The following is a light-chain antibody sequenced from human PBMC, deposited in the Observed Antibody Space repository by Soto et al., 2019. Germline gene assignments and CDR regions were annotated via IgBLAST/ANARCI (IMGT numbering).Light chain of an antibody. Sequence: EIVLTQSPATLSLSPGERATLSCRASQSVGSYLAWYQQKPGQAPRLLIYDASKRATGIPARFSGSGSGTGFTLTISSLEPEDFAVYYCQQRRNWPPRLTFGPGTKVDIQ. CDR3: QQRRNWPPRLT. CDR2: DAS. V-gene: IGKV3-11*01. CDR1: QSVGSY. J-gene: IGKJ3*01.